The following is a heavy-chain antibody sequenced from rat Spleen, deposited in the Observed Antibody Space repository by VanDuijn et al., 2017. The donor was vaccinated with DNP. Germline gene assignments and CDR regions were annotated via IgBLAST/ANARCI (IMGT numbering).Heavy chain of an antibody. D-gene: IGHD4-3*01. V-gene: IGHV5-22*01. CDR1: EFTFNNYW. CDR2: ISYEGGRT. Sequence: EVQLVESGGDLVQPGRSLKLSCVASEFTFNNYWMTWVRQAPTKGLEWVAYISYEGGRTYDGDSVKGRFTISRDNAKSTLYLQMTSLRSEDMATYYCARWYNSGYYFDYWGQGVMVTVSS. J-gene: IGHJ2*01. CDR3: ARWYNSGYYFDY.